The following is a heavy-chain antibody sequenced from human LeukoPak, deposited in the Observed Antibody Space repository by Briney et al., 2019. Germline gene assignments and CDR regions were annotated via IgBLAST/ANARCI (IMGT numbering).Heavy chain of an antibody. V-gene: IGHV4-59*01. J-gene: IGHJ4*02. CDR3: ARGGASSRYFDY. Sequence: SETLSLTCTVSGASISGDYWSWIRQPPGKGLEWIAFVYSGGITNYSPSLKSRVTISIDTSKSQFSLTLNSVTAADTAVYYCARGGASSRYFDYWGQGTLVTVSS. CDR2: VYSGGIT. CDR1: GASISGDY.